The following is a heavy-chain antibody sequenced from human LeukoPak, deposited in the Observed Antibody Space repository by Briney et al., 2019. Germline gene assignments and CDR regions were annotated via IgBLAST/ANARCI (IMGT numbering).Heavy chain of an antibody. CDR1: GYTLTELS. V-gene: IGHV1-24*01. D-gene: IGHD3-3*01. CDR3: ATFPQPTRITIFGVAYYFDY. Sequence: APVKVSCQVSGYTLTELSMHWVRQAPGKGLEWMGGFDPEDGETIYAQKFQGRVTMTEDTSTDTAYMELSSLRSEDTAVYYCATFPQPTRITIFGVAYYFDYWGQGTLVTVSS. J-gene: IGHJ4*02. CDR2: FDPEDGET.